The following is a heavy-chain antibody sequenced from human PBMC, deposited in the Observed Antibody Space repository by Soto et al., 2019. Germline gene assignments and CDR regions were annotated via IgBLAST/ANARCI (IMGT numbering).Heavy chain of an antibody. D-gene: IGHD6-13*01. CDR1: GFTFTGYW. Sequence: GGSLRLSCAASGFTFTGYWMHWVRQAPGMGLVWVSRINSDGSSTNYADSVKGRFTISRDNAKNMVYLQMNSLRAEDTAVYYCASGLVEYSSSWFDYWGQGTPVTVSS. CDR3: ASGLVEYSSSWFDY. V-gene: IGHV3-74*01. CDR2: INSDGSST. J-gene: IGHJ5*01.